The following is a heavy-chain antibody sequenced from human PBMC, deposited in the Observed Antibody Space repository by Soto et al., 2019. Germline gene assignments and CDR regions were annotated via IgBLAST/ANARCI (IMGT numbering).Heavy chain of an antibody. D-gene: IGHD3-22*01. Sequence: GGSLRLSCTGSGFPFDDFAINWVRQAPGKGLEWVSSISSSSSYIYYADSVKGRFTISRDNAKNSLYLQMNSLRAEDTAVYYCARDLTNYYDSSSGRLFDYWGQGTMVTVSS. V-gene: IGHV3-21*01. CDR2: ISSSSSYI. CDR1: GFPFDDFA. J-gene: IGHJ4*02. CDR3: ARDLTNYYDSSSGRLFDY.